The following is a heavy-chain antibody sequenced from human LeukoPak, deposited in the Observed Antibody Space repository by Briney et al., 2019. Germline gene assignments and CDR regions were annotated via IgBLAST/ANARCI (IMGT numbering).Heavy chain of an antibody. Sequence: PSETLSLTCTVSGYSISSGYYWGWIRQPPGKGLEWIGSIYHSGSTYYNPSLESRVTISVDTSKNQFSLKLTSVTAADTAVYYCARHEGTTPYWGQGTLVTVSS. CDR2: IYHSGST. J-gene: IGHJ4*02. V-gene: IGHV4-38-2*02. CDR1: GYSISSGYY. D-gene: IGHD2-2*01. CDR3: ARHEGTTPY.